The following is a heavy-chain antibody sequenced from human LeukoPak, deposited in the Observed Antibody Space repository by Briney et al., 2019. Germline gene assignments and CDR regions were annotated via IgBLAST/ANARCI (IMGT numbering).Heavy chain of an antibody. Sequence: SETLSLTCTVSGGSISSSSYYWGWIRQPPGKGLEWIGSIYYSGSTYYNPSLKSRVTISVDTSKNQFSLKLSSVTAADTAVYYCARHQTGLLYYGSGSHTAAFNLWGQGTRVTVSS. CDR1: GGSISSSSYY. CDR2: IYYSGST. CDR3: ARHQTGLLYYGSGSHTAAFNL. D-gene: IGHD3-10*01. V-gene: IGHV4-39*01. J-gene: IGHJ3*01.